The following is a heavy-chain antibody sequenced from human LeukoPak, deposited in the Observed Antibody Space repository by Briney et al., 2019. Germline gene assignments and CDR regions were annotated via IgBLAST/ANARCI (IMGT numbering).Heavy chain of an antibody. J-gene: IGHJ4*02. CDR1: GGSISSYY. CDR2: IYTSGST. CDR3: ARAKTSGYYYGYFDY. V-gene: IGHV4-4*07. D-gene: IGHD3-22*01. Sequence: SESLSLTCTVPGGSISSYYWSWIRQPAGKGLEWIGRIYTSGSTNYTPSLKSRVTISVDKAKNQFSLKLSSVTAADTAVYYCARAKTSGYYYGYFDYWGQGTLVTVSS.